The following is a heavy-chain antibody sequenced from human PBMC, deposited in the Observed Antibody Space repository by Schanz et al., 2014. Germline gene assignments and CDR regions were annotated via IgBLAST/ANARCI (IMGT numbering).Heavy chain of an antibody. CDR2: IDPNSGGT. D-gene: IGHD2-2*02. CDR1: GNTLSAYY. J-gene: IGHJ4*02. CDR3: ARARQRYPHDY. V-gene: IGHV1-2*02. Sequence: QVQLVQSGADVKKPGASVKVSCKASGNTLSAYYIHWIRQAPGQGLEWMGWIDPNSGGTNYAQKFQGRVTMTSDTSITTVYMELSSLRSDDTAVYYCARARQRYPHDYWGQGTLVTVSS.